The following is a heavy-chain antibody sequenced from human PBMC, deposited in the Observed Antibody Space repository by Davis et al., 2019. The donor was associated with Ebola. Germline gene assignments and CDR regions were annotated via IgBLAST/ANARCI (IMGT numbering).Heavy chain of an antibody. Sequence: PSETLSLTCTVSGGSISSYYWSWIRQPPGKGLEWIGYIYYSGSTNYNPSLKSRVTISVDTSKNQFSLKLSSVTAADTAVYYCARGDSPSWLGYWGQGTLVTVSS. D-gene: IGHD3-22*01. CDR2: IYYSGST. V-gene: IGHV4-59*01. CDR3: ARGDSPSWLGY. CDR1: GGSISSYY. J-gene: IGHJ4*02.